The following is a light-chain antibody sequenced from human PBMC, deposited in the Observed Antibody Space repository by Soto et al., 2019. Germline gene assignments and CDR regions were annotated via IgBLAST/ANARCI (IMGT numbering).Light chain of an antibody. CDR1: QSVSGN. V-gene: IGKV3-11*01. CDR2: DAS. CDR3: QQRSNWPRT. Sequence: EIVRTQSPDTLSVSPGARAPLSGRASQSVSGNLAWYQHKPGQAPRLLIFDASNRATGIPARFSGSGSGTDFTLTISSLEPEDFALYYCQQRSNWPRTFGQGTKV. J-gene: IGKJ1*01.